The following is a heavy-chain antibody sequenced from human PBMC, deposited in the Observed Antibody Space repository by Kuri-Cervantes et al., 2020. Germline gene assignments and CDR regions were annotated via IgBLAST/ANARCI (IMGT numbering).Heavy chain of an antibody. Sequence: GSLRLSCTVSGGSISSSSYYWGWIRQPPGKGLEWIGSIYYSGSTYYNPSLKSRVTISVDTSKNQFSLKLSSVTAADTAMYYCARQGCSSTSCYAFDYWGQGTLVTVSS. CDR1: GGSISSSSYY. CDR2: IYYSGST. J-gene: IGHJ4*02. D-gene: IGHD2-2*01. V-gene: IGHV4-39*01. CDR3: ARQGCSSTSCYAFDY.